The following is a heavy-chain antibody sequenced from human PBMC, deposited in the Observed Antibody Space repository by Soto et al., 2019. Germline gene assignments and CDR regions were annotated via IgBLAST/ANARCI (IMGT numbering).Heavy chain of an antibody. D-gene: IGHD6-6*01. J-gene: IGHJ5*02. V-gene: IGHV1-2*02. CDR3: ARVSPFGSSSGWFDP. CDR2: INPKSGGT. Sequence: QVQLVQSGAEVKKTGASVKVSCKASGYTFTDYYMLWVRQAPGQGLEWMGWINPKSGGTNYAQKFQARVTMTRDTSFRTAYMELSRLRFDDTAVHYCARVSPFGSSSGWFDPWGQGTLVTVSS. CDR1: GYTFTDYY.